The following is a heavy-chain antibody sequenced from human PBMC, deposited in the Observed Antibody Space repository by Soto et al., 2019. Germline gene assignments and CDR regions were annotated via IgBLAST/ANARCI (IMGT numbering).Heavy chain of an antibody. CDR1: GFTFSSYG. D-gene: IGHD1-26*01. V-gene: IGHV3-33*01. CDR3: ARAFDESYNSAWYFDY. Sequence: QVQLVESGGGVVQPGRSLRLSCAASGFTFSSYGMHWVRQAPGKGLEWVAVIWYDGSNKYYADSVKGRFTISRDNSKNTRYLQMNSLRAEDTAVYYCARAFDESYNSAWYFDYWGQGTLVTVSS. CDR2: IWYDGSNK. J-gene: IGHJ4*02.